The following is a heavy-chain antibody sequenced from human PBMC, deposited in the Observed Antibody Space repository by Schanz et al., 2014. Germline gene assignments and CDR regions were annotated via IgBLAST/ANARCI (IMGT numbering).Heavy chain of an antibody. J-gene: IGHJ6*03. D-gene: IGHD2-2*02. Sequence: QVLQVQSGSELKKPGTSVKVSCKASGYTFSSYTISWVRQAPGQGLEWMGRIIPILGIANYAQNFQGRVTITADKSTSTAYMELTSLRSEDTAVYYCAGTYCSSTSCYTGYYYMDVWGKGTTVTVSS. CDR3: AGTYCSSTSCYTGYYYMDV. V-gene: IGHV1-69*02. CDR2: IIPILGIA. CDR1: GYTFSSYT.